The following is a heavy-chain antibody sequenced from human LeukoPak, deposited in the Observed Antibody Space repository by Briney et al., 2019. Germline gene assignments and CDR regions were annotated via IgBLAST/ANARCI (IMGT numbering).Heavy chain of an antibody. V-gene: IGHV4-59*12. Sequence: SETLSLTCTVSGGSISSYYWSWIRQPPGKGLEWIGYIYYSGSTNYNPSLKSRVTISVDTSKNQFSLKLSSVTAADTAVYYCARYPTWYYYYGMDVWGQGTTVTVSS. CDR2: IYYSGST. CDR3: ARYPTWYYYYGMDV. J-gene: IGHJ6*02. CDR1: GGSISSYY.